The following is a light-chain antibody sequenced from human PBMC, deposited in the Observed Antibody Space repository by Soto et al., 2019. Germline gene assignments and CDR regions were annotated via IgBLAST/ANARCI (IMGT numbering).Light chain of an antibody. J-gene: IGKJ5*01. CDR3: HHYQAYPIT. CDR1: QGIRSS. Sequence: DIHMTQSPSSLSASVGDRVTITCRASQGIRSSLTWFQQKPETAPKSLIYDASSLHSGVPSRFSAAGSGTEFTLTINSLQPEDFATYYCHHYQAYPITFGQGTRLEIK. CDR2: DAS. V-gene: IGKV1D-16*01.